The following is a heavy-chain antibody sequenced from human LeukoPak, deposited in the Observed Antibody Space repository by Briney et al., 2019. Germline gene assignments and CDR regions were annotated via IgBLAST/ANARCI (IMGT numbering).Heavy chain of an antibody. CDR3: ARCGLGYCSSTSCSRIYYYYYMDV. D-gene: IGHD2-2*01. CDR2: INWNGGST. CDR1: GFTFDDYG. Sequence: GGSLRLSCAASGFTFDDYGMSWVRQAPGKGLEWVSGINWNGGSTGYADSVKGRFTISRDNAKNSLYLQMNSLRAEDTALYYCARCGLGYCSSTSCSRIYYYYYMDVWGKGTTVTVSS. J-gene: IGHJ6*03. V-gene: IGHV3-20*04.